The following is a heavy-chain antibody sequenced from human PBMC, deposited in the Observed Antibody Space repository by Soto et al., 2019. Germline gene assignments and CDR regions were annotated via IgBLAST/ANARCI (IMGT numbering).Heavy chain of an antibody. V-gene: IGHV1-69*08. CDR3: ARGGQQVVSFDY. Sequence: VHLVQSGAEVKKPGSSVRVSCKTSGGTISTYVINWVRQAPGQGLEWMGRIIPALGAADYAQKFQDRLTITADKSTSTAYMELSSLRSDDTAVYYCARGGQQVVSFDYWGQGTLVAVFS. D-gene: IGHD6-6*01. J-gene: IGHJ4*02. CDR1: GGTISTYV. CDR2: IIPALGAA.